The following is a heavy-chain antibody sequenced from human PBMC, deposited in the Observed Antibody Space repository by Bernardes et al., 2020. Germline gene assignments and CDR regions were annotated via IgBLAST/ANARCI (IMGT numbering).Heavy chain of an antibody. D-gene: IGHD2-2*01. V-gene: IGHV2-26*01. CDR3: ARTAGDIVVVPAARYYYYGMDV. CDR2: IFSNDEK. CDR1: GFSLSNARMG. J-gene: IGHJ6*02. Sequence: SGPTLVKPTETLTLTCTVSGFSLSNARMGVSWIRQPPGKALEWLAHIFSNDEKSYSTSLKSRLTISKDTSKSQVVLTMTNMDPVDTATYYCARTAGDIVVVPAARYYYYGMDVWGQGTTVTVSS.